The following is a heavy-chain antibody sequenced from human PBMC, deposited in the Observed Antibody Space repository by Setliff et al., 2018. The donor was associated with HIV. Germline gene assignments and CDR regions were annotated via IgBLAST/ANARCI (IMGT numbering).Heavy chain of an antibody. CDR2: IYSSGTT. D-gene: IGHD6-6*01. CDR1: GGSISGQY. J-gene: IGHJ5*02. CDR3: ARRSIAVREAQFDP. V-gene: IGHV4-59*11. Sequence: PSETLSLTCTVSGGSISGQYWSWFRQPPGKNMELIASIYSSGTTNYNPSLRSRVIISVDTPRNQFSLRVTSVTAADTALYYCARRSIAVREAQFDPWGQGTQVTVSS.